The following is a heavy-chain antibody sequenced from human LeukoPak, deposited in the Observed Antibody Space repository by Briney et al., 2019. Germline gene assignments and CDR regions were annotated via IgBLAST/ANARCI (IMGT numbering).Heavy chain of an antibody. J-gene: IGHJ4*02. CDR2: IYSGGST. CDR1: GFPVSSNY. CDR3: ARDFPYDSSGFRPKGDY. V-gene: IGHV3-53*01. D-gene: IGHD3-22*01. Sequence: PGGSLRLSCAASGFPVSSNYISWVRPAPGKGLEWVSVIYSGGSTYYADSVKGRFTISRDNSKNTLYLQMNSLRAEDTAVYYCARDFPYDSSGFRPKGDYWGQGTLVTVSS.